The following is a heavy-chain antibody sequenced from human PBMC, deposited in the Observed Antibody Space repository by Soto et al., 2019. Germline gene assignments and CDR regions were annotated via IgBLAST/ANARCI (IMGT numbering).Heavy chain of an antibody. V-gene: IGHV3-7*01. CDR2: IKQDGSEK. CDR1: GFTFSSYW. D-gene: IGHD2-2*01. Sequence: GGSLRLSCAASGFTFSSYWMSWVRQAPGKGLEWVANIKQDGSEKYYVDSVKGRFTISRDNAKNSLYLQMNSLRAEDTAVYYCARGVVVPAAYYYYYYGMDVWGQGTTVTVSS. CDR3: ARGVVVPAAYYYYYYGMDV. J-gene: IGHJ6*02.